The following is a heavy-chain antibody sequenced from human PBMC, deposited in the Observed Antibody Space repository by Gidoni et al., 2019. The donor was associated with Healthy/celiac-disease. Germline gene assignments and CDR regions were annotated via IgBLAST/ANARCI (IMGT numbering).Heavy chain of an antibody. D-gene: IGHD4-17*01. CDR3: ASGDYVDYYYYGMDV. CDR2: ISAYNGNT. Sequence: QVQLVQSGAEVKKPGASVKVSCKASGYTFTSYGISWVRQAPGQGLEWMGWISAYNGNTNYAQKLQGRVTMTTDTSTRTAYMELRSLRSDDTAVYYCASGDYVDYYYYGMDVWGQGTTVTVSS. J-gene: IGHJ6*02. V-gene: IGHV1-18*01. CDR1: GYTFTSYG.